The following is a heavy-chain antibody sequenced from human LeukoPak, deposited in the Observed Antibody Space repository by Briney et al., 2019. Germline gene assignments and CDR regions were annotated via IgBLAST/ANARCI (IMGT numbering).Heavy chain of an antibody. CDR2: ISYDGSNK. J-gene: IGHJ4*02. CDR3: AKDLIAAGRGEYYFDY. D-gene: IGHD6-13*01. Sequence: GGSLRLSCAASGFTFSSYGMHWVRQAPGKGLEWVAVISYDGSNKYYADSVKGRFTISRDNSKNTLYLQMNSLRAEDTDVYYCAKDLIAAGRGEYYFDYWGQGTLVTVSS. CDR1: GFTFSSYG. V-gene: IGHV3-30*18.